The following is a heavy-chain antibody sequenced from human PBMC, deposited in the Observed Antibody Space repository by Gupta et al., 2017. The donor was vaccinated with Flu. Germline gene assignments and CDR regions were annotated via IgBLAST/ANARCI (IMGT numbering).Heavy chain of an antibody. CDR3: ARGLTYCSSTSCYSNWFDP. CDR1: GGSFSGYY. V-gene: IGHV4-34*01. J-gene: IGHJ5*02. Sequence: QVQLQQWGAGLLKPSETLSLTCAVYGGSFSGYYWSWIRQPPGKGLEWIGEINHSGSTNYNPSLKSRVTISVDTSKNQFSLKLSSVTAADTAVYYCARGLTYCSSTSCYSNWFDPWGQGTLVTVSS. D-gene: IGHD2-2*01. CDR2: INHSGST.